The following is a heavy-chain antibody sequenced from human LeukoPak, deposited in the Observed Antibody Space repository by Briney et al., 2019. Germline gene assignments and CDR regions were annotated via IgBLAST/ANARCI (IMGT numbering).Heavy chain of an antibody. CDR2: IYSSGST. D-gene: IGHD2-2*01. Sequence: SETLSLTCTVSGSISGYYWSWIRQPPGKGLEWIGYIYSSGSTNYNPSLESRVTISVDTSKNQFSLDLSSVTAADTAVYYCARQKCTSTSCLTKNAFDIWGQGTMVTVSS. J-gene: IGHJ3*02. CDR3: ARQKCTSTSCLTKNAFDI. V-gene: IGHV4-4*09. CDR1: GSISGYY.